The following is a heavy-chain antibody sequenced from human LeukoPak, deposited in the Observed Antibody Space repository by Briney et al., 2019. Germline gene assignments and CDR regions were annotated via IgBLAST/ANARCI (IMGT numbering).Heavy chain of an antibody. Sequence: PGGSLRLSCATPGFNFHEFYMSWIRQAPGKGLEWVADIGGSDNIVSYGESVRGRFAISRDFATDSPYLQMDSLRAEDTAVYYCAREAVAGAFDLWGQGTLVTVSS. CDR3: AREAVAGAFDL. J-gene: IGHJ5*02. CDR1: GFNFHEFY. CDR2: IGGSDNIV. D-gene: IGHD6-19*01. V-gene: IGHV3-11*01.